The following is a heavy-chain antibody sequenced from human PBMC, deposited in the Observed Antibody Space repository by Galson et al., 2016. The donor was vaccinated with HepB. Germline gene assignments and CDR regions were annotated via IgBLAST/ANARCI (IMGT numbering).Heavy chain of an antibody. CDR3: ARRSCTAVACYSASYRCFDS. Sequence: SLRLSCADSTFTFSNYWMTWVRQAPGKGLEWVANIKPDGSEKYYVDSVKGRFTISRDNAKKSLYLQMNSLRAEDTAVDYCARRSCTAVACYSASYRCFDSWGQGTLVTVSS. J-gene: IGHJ4*02. CDR2: IKPDGSEK. CDR1: TFTFSNYW. V-gene: IGHV3-7*01. D-gene: IGHD2-15*01.